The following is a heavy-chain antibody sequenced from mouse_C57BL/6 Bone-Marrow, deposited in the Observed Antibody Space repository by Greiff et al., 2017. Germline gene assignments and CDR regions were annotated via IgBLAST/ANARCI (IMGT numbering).Heavy chain of an antibody. CDR3: AEFGWSFDY. J-gene: IGHJ2*01. V-gene: IGHV1-50*01. CDR2: IDPSDSYT. CDR1: GYTFTSYW. Sequence: QVQLQQPGAELVKPGASVKLSCKASGYTFTSYWMQWVKQRPGQGLEWIGEIDPSDSYTNYNQKFKSKAPLTVDTSSSPAYMQLSRLPSEESAVYYCAEFGWSFDYWGQGTTLTVSS. D-gene: IGHD2-3*01.